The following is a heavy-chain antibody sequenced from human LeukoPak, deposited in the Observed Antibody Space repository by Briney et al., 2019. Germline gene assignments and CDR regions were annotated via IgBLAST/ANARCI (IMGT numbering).Heavy chain of an antibody. V-gene: IGHV3-66*01. CDR1: GFTVSSNY. CDR3: ARDKGATIPFDY. D-gene: IGHD5-12*01. J-gene: IGHJ4*02. Sequence: GGSLRLSCAASGFTVSSNYMSWVRQAPGKGLEWVSVIYSGGSTYYADSVKGRFTISRDSSKNTLYLQMNSLRAEDTAVYYCARDKGATIPFDYWGQGTLVTVSS. CDR2: IYSGGST.